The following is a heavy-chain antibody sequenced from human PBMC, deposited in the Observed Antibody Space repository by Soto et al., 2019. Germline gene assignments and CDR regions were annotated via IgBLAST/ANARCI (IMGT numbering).Heavy chain of an antibody. D-gene: IGHD3-3*01. CDR1: GGSISSGDYY. Sequence: SETLSLTCTVSGGSISSGDYYWSWIRQPPGKGLEWIGYIYCSGSTYYNPSLKSRVTISVDTSKNQFSLKLSSVTAADTAAYYCARAMAIFGVATFDPWGQGTLVTVSS. V-gene: IGHV4-30-4*01. J-gene: IGHJ5*02. CDR2: IYCSGST. CDR3: ARAMAIFGVATFDP.